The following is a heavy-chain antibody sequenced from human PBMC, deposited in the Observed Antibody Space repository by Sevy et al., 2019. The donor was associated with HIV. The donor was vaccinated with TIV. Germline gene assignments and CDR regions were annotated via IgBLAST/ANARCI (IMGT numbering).Heavy chain of an antibody. D-gene: IGHD3-10*01. J-gene: IGHJ4*02. CDR1: AFTFSDYY. V-gene: IGHV3-11*06. Sequence: GGSLRLSCAASAFTFSDYYMSWIRQAPGKGLEWVSYISSSSSYTNYADSVKGRFTISRDNAKNSLYLQMNSLRAEDTAVYYCARVQRFGELLFDYWGQGTLVTVSS. CDR3: ARVQRFGELLFDY. CDR2: ISSSSSYT.